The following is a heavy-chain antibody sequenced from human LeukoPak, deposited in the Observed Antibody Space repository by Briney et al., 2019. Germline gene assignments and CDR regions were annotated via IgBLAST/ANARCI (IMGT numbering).Heavy chain of an antibody. CDR2: ISPDGKDT. Sequence: GGSLRLSCAASGFTSSNDWIYWGREVPGKGRVWVSRISPDGKDTSHAHSVKGRFTISRDNAKNTLYLQMNSLRAEDTAVYYCATYNWEYEADYWGQGTLVTVSS. V-gene: IGHV3-74*01. J-gene: IGHJ4*02. CDR1: GFTSSNDW. D-gene: IGHD1-20*01. CDR3: ATYNWEYEADY.